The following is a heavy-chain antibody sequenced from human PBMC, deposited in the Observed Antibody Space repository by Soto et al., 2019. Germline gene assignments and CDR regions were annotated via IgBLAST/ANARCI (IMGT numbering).Heavy chain of an antibody. CDR2: IYAGDSET. J-gene: IGHJ6*02. Sequence: RGESLKISCKGSGYSFTSYWIVWVRQMPGKGLEWMGNIYAGDSETRYSPSFRRQVTFSVDKSLSTAYLQWSSLKASDTAMYYCARKEMSSGMDVWGQGTTVTVSS. CDR3: ARKEMSSGMDV. D-gene: IGHD1-26*01. CDR1: GYSFTSYW. V-gene: IGHV5-51*01.